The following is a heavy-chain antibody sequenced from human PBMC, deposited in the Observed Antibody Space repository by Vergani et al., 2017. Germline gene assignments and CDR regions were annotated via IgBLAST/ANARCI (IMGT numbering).Heavy chain of an antibody. CDR3: ARGRILRYFDWLSPFDY. D-gene: IGHD3-9*01. J-gene: IGHJ4*02. CDR1: GGSVSSGSYY. CDR2: IYYSGST. Sequence: QVQLQESGPGLVKPSETLSLTCTVSGGSVSSGSYYWSWIRQPPGKGLEWIGYIYYSGSTNYNPSLKSRVTISVDTSKNQFSLKLSSVTAADTAVYYCARGRILRYFDWLSPFDYWGQGTLVTVSS. V-gene: IGHV4-61*01.